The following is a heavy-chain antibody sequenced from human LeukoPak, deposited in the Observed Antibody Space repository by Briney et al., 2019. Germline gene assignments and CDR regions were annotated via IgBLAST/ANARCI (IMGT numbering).Heavy chain of an antibody. V-gene: IGHV3-72*01. J-gene: IGHJ5*02. D-gene: IGHD1-1*01. CDR1: GFTFSDHY. CDR2: IRNKANSYTT. Sequence: HPGGSLRLSCAASGFTFSDHYMDWVRQAPGKGLEWVGRIRNKANSYTTEFAASVKGRFTISRDDSKNSLYLQMNSLKTEDTAVYYCARGIQRNWFDPWGQGTLVTVSS. CDR3: ARGIQRNWFDP.